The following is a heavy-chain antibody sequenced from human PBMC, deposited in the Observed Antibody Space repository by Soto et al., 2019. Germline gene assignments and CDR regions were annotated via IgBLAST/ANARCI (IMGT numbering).Heavy chain of an antibody. D-gene: IGHD6-13*01. V-gene: IGHV4-59*01. J-gene: IGHJ4*02. CDR3: ARESSSGLCDY. Sequence: QVQLQESGPGLVKPSETLSLTCTVSGGSISSYYWSWIRQPPGKGLEWIGYIYYSGSTNYNPSLKSRVTISVDTSKNQFSLKLSSVTAADTAVYYCARESSSGLCDYWGQGTLVTVSS. CDR1: GGSISSYY. CDR2: IYYSGST.